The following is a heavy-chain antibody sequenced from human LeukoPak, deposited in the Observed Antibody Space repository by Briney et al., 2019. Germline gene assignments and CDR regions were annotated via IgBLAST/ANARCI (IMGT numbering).Heavy chain of an antibody. CDR1: GGSISSGSYY. CDR2: IYTSGST. Sequence: SETLSLTCTVSGGSISSGSYYWSWIRQPAGKGLEWIGRIYTSGSTNYNPSLKSRVTISVDTSKNQFSLKLSSVTAAGTAVYYCARENDTYYYDSSGYYYNWFDPWGQGTLVTVSS. CDR3: ARENDTYYYDSSGYYYNWFDP. V-gene: IGHV4-61*02. D-gene: IGHD3-22*01. J-gene: IGHJ5*02.